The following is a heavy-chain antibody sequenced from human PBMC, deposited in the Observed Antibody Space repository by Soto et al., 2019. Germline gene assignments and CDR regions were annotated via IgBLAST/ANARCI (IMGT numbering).Heavy chain of an antibody. J-gene: IGHJ4*01. Sequence: SVKVSCKASGDMFDTYTITWMRQAPGRGLEWVGGIIPRSAKSNYAQKFEGRVTITADESTSTAYMELRSLRSDDTAVYYCARVDQQLESYFDYWGQ. CDR1: GDMFDTYT. CDR3: ARVDQQLESYFDY. CDR2: IIPRSAKS. V-gene: IGHV1-69*13. D-gene: IGHD6-13*01.